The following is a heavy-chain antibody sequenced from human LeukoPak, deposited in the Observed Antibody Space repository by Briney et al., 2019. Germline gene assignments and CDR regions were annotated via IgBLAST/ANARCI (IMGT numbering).Heavy chain of an antibody. J-gene: IGHJ3*02. D-gene: IGHD6-13*01. CDR1: GGTFNNYA. CDR2: MNPNSGNT. Sequence: ASVKVSCKASGGTFNNYAINWVRQATGQGLEWMGWMNPNSGNTGYAQKFQGRDTMTRNTSISTAYMELSSLRSEDTAVYYCARVPPGYSSSERAFDIWGQGTMVTVSS. V-gene: IGHV1-8*02. CDR3: ARVPPGYSSSERAFDI.